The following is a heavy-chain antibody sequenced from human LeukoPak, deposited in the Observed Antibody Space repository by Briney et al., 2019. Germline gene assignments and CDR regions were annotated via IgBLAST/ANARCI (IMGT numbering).Heavy chain of an antibody. V-gene: IGHV3-74*01. CDR2: INGAGSST. Sequence: GGSLRLSCAASGFTLSYYWMHWVRQGPGKGLVWVSTINGAGSSTNYVDSVKGRFTISRDNAKNTLYLEMNSLRVEDTAVYYCARDPRNKGFDPWGQGTLVTVSS. D-gene: IGHD1/OR15-1a*01. J-gene: IGHJ5*02. CDR3: ARDPRNKGFDP. CDR1: GFTLSYYW.